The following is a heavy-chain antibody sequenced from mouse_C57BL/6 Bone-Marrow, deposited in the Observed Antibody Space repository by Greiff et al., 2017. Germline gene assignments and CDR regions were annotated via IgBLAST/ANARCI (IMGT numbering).Heavy chain of an antibody. CDR3: ARGDDYDAWFAY. CDR1: GYTFTDYY. CDR2: INPYNGGT. Sequence: DVQLQESGPVLVKPGASVKMSCKASGYTFTDYYMNWVKQSHGKSLEWIGVINPYNGGTSYNQKFKGKATLTVDKSSSTAYMELNSLTSEDSAVYYCARGDDYDAWFAYWGQGTLVTVSA. J-gene: IGHJ3*01. D-gene: IGHD2-4*01. V-gene: IGHV1-19*01.